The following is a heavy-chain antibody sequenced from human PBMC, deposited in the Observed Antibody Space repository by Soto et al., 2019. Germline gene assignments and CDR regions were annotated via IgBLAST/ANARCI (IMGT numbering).Heavy chain of an antibody. D-gene: IGHD6-19*01. Sequence: QVQLQESGPGLVKPSETLSLTCTVFGASISSSSYYWVWIRQPPGKGLEWIGNIYYSGSTYYNPSHRSRVTISENTSKTQYSLGLSFVPAADTVEYYCGREIFKEVAGTWGQGTLVTVSS. CDR1: GASISSSSYY. CDR2: IYYSGST. J-gene: IGHJ4*02. CDR3: GREIFKEVAGT. V-gene: IGHV4-39*02.